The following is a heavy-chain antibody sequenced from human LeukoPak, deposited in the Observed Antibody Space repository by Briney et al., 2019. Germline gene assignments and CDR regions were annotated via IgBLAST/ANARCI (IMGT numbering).Heavy chain of an antibody. J-gene: IGHJ5*02. Sequence: PSETLSLTCSVSGDSVSSSPYYWGWIRQPPGKGLEWIGNTFSTSTLYNASLRSRVTIVVDTSKNQFSLKLTSATAADTAIYFCARYKFHNYFDPWGQGTLVVVSS. D-gene: IGHD5-24*01. CDR3: ARYKFHNYFDP. V-gene: IGHV4-61*01. CDR2: TFSTST. CDR1: GDSVSSSPYY.